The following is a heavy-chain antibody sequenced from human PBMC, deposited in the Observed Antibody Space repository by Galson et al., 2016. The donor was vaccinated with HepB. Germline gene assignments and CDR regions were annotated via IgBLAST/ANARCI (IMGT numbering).Heavy chain of an antibody. CDR1: GDSVSSHSAA. V-gene: IGHV6-1*01. Sequence: CAISGDSVSSHSAAWNWIRQSPSRGLEWLGRTYYGSKRYNDYAESVKSRITINPDTSKNQFSLQLHSVTPDDTAFYYCAGEGASGYALDYWGQGTLVTVSS. CDR3: AGEGASGYALDY. D-gene: IGHD6-25*01. CDR2: TYYGSKRYN. J-gene: IGHJ4*02.